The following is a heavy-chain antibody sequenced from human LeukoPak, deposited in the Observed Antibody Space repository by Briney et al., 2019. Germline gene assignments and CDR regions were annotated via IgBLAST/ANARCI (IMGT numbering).Heavy chain of an antibody. J-gene: IGHJ4*02. CDR1: GFTFSDYY. CDR2: ISSGGSTI. Sequence: GGSLRLSCAASGFTFSDYYMNWLRQAPGKGLEWVSYISSGGSTIYYADSVKGRFTISRDNAKNSLYLQMNSLRAEDTAVYYCARDTQFGRFDYWGQGILVTVSS. D-gene: IGHD3-10*01. CDR3: ARDTQFGRFDY. V-gene: IGHV3-11*01.